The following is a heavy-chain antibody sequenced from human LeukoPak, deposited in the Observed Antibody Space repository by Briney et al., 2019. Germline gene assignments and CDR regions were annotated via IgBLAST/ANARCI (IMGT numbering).Heavy chain of an antibody. CDR3: AKDPNGDYIGAFDF. CDR2: ITSNGGYT. Sequence: GSLRLYCAASAFPFSKFALIWVRQAPGKGLEWVSAITSNGGYTLYADPVKGRFTVSRDNSKNSLYLQINSLRPEDAAMYYCAKDPNGDYIGAFDFWGQGTMVTVSS. V-gene: IGHV3-23*01. D-gene: IGHD4-17*01. CDR1: AFPFSKFA. J-gene: IGHJ3*01.